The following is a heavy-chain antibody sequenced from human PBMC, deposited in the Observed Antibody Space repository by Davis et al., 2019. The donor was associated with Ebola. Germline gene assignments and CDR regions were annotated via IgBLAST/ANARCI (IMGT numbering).Heavy chain of an antibody. J-gene: IGHJ6*02. CDR3: ARQYDSAGYYYGMDV. CDR2: IYPGDSET. CDR1: GYIFTSYW. D-gene: IGHD3-22*01. V-gene: IGHV5-51*01. Sequence: PGGSLRLSCKGSGYIFTSYWIGWVRQMPGKGLEWMGIIYPGDSETRYNPSFEGQVTISADKSISTAYLQWSSLKASDTAMYYCARQYDSAGYYYGMDVWGQGTTVTVSS.